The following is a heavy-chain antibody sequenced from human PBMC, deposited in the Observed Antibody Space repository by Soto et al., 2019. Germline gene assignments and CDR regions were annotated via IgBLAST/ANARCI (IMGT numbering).Heavy chain of an antibody. CDR3: ARGVGRVATIKAFYYGMDV. V-gene: IGHV1-69*02. D-gene: IGHD5-12*01. CDR2: IIPILSIT. CDR1: GGTFTTYT. Sequence: GASVKVSCKASGGTFTTYTINWVRQAPGQGLEWMGRIIPILSITNYAQKFQGRVTITADKSTSTAYMELSSLRSEDTAMYYCARGVGRVATIKAFYYGMDVWGQGTTVTVSS. J-gene: IGHJ6*02.